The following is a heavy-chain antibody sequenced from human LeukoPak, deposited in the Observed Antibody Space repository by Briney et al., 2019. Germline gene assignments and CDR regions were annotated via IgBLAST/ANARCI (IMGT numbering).Heavy chain of an antibody. V-gene: IGHV3-21*01. CDR3: AREGYYYGFAI. CDR1: GFTFSAYS. J-gene: IGHJ3*02. CDR2: ISSSSSNM. Sequence: GGSLRLSCAVSGFTFSAYSMNWVRQAPGKGLEWVSSISSSSSNMYYADSVKGRLTISRDNAKNSLYLQMNSLRAEDTAVYYSAREGYYYGFAIWGQGTMVTVSS. D-gene: IGHD3-10*01.